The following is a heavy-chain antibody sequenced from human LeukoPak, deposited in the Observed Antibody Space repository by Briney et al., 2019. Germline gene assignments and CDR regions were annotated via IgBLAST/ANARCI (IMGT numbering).Heavy chain of an antibody. CDR3: ARGELASLHY. Sequence: SETLSLTCAVYGGSFSGYYWSWIRQPPGKGLEWIGEINHSGSTNYNPTLKSRVTISVDTSKNQFSLKLSSVTAADTAVYYCARGELASLHYWGQGTLVTVSS. CDR2: INHSGST. J-gene: IGHJ4*02. V-gene: IGHV4-34*01. CDR1: GGSFSGYY. D-gene: IGHD1-1*01.